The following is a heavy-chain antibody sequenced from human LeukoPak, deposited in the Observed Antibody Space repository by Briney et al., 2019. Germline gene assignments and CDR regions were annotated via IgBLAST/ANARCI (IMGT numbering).Heavy chain of an antibody. D-gene: IGHD3-3*02. Sequence: GGSLRLSCAASGFTFSNYAMSWVRQAPGKGLEWVSGVSGSGGVTYHAESVKGRFTISRDNSKNTLHLQMNSLRAEDTAIYYCATFLAIVTARDSLYFQHWGQGTLVTVSS. J-gene: IGHJ1*01. CDR1: GFTFSNYA. CDR3: ATFLAIVTARDSLYFQH. CDR2: VSGSGGVT. V-gene: IGHV3-23*01.